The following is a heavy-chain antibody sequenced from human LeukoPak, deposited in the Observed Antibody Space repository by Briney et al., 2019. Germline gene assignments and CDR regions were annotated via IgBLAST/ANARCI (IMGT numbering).Heavy chain of an antibody. V-gene: IGHV4-39*01. J-gene: IGHJ5*02. CDR2: IYYSGST. CDR1: GGSISSSSYY. CDR3: ARHLKPHSYYGSGSYYL. Sequence: SETLSLTCTVSGGSISSSSYYWGWIRQPPGKGLEWIGSIYYSGSTYYNPSLKSRVTIPVDTSKNQFSLKLSSVTAADTAVYYCARHLKPHSYYGSGSYYLWGQGTLVTVSS. D-gene: IGHD3-10*01.